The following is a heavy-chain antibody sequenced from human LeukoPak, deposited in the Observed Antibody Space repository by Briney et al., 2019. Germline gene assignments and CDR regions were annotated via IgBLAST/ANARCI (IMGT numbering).Heavy chain of an antibody. CDR3: ARGRALFYDFWSGYFGY. CDR1: GGSISSYY. D-gene: IGHD3-3*01. V-gene: IGHV4-34*01. CDR2: INHSGST. J-gene: IGHJ4*02. Sequence: SEALSLTCTVSGGSISSYYWSWIRQPPGKGLEWIGEINHSGSTNYNPSLKSRVTISVDTSKNQFSLKLSSVTAADTAVYYCARGRALFYDFWSGYFGYWGQGTLVTVSS.